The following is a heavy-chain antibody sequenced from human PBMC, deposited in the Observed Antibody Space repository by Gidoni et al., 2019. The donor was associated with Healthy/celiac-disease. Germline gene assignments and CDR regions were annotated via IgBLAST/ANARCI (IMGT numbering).Heavy chain of an antibody. CDR1: GFPFSSYG. CDR3: ARTSHFDY. V-gene: IGHV3-30*03. Sequence: QVPLVESGGGVVQPGRSLRLSCAASGFPFSSYGMHWVRQAPGKGLEWVAVISYDGSNKYYADSVKGRFTISRDNAKNTLYLQMNSLRAEDTAVYYCARTSHFDYWGQGTLVTVSS. J-gene: IGHJ4*02. D-gene: IGHD2-2*01. CDR2: ISYDGSNK.